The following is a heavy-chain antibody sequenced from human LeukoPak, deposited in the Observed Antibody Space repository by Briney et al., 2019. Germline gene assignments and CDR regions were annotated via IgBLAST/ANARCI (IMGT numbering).Heavy chain of an antibody. CDR2: IYSGGST. Sequence: GGSLRLSCAASGFTFSSYWMSWVRQAPGKELEWVSVIYSGGSTYYADSVKGRFTISRDNSKNTLYLQMNSLRAEDTAVYYCARDRHYDSSGYYQDYWGQGTLVTVSS. J-gene: IGHJ4*02. CDR3: ARDRHYDSSGYYQDY. CDR1: GFTFSSYW. V-gene: IGHV3-53*01. D-gene: IGHD3-22*01.